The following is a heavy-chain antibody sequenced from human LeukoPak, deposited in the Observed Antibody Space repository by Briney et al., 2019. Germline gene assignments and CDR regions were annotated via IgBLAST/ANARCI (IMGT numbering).Heavy chain of an antibody. V-gene: IGHV3-30*18. CDR1: GFTFSSYG. D-gene: IGHD6-13*01. Sequence: GGSRRLSCAASGFTFSSYGIHWVRQAPGKGLEWVAVISYDGSNKYYAKNTLYLQMNSLRAEDTAVSYCAKEGGSSWAPDAFDIWGQGTMVTVSS. J-gene: IGHJ3*02. CDR2: ISYDGSNK. CDR3: AKEGGSSWAPDAFDI.